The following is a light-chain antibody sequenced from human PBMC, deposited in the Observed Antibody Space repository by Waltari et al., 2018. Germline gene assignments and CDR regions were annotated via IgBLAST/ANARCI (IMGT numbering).Light chain of an antibody. CDR2: AAS. Sequence: DIQMTHSPSPLPASVRHRVTITCRASQSISSYLQWYQQKPGKAPKLLIYAASSLQSGVPSRFSGSGSGTDFTLTISNLQPEDFATYYCQQSHSTPRTFGQGTKVEIK. J-gene: IGKJ1*01. V-gene: IGKV1-39*01. CDR3: QQSHSTPRT. CDR1: QSISSY.